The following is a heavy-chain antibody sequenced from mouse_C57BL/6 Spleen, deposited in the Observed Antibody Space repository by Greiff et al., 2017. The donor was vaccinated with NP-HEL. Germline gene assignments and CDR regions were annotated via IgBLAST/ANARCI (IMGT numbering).Heavy chain of an antibody. V-gene: IGHV1-9*01. J-gene: IGHJ2*01. CDR1: GYTFTGYW. Sequence: QVQLQQSGAELMKPGASVKLSCKATGYTFTGYWIEWVKQRPGHGLEWIGEILPGSGSTNYTEKFKGKATFTADTSSNTAYMQLSSLTTEDSAIYYCAKLFDYWGQGTTLTVSS. CDR2: ILPGSGST. CDR3: AKLFDY.